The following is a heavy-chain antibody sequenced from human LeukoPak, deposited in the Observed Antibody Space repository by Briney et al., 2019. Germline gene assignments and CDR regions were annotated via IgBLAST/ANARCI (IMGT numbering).Heavy chain of an antibody. CDR1: GFTFSSYG. CDR2: ILYDGSNE. V-gene: IGHV3-30*18. CDR3: AKNSGGSSYAPVDY. J-gene: IGHJ4*02. D-gene: IGHD4-23*01. Sequence: PGRSLRPSCAASGFTFSSYGMHWVRQAPGKGLEWVAVILYDGSNEYYADSVKGRFTISRDNSKNTLYLQMDSLRAEDTAVYYCAKNSGGSSYAPVDYWGQGTLVTVSS.